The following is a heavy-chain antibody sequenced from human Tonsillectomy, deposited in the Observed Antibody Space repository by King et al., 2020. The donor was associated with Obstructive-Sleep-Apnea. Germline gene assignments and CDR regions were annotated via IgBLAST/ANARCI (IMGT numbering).Heavy chain of an antibody. V-gene: IGHV5-10-1*03. CDR1: GYSFSTYW. Sequence: VQLVESGAEVKKPGESLRISCKTSGYSFSTYWISWVRQMPGKGLEWMGRIDPSDSYTNYSPSFQGHVTISADKSTSTAYLQWSSLKASDTAMYYWARQRGVWFDYWGQGTLVTVAS. CDR2: IDPSDSYT. J-gene: IGHJ4*02. CDR3: ARQRGVWFDY. D-gene: IGHD3-3*01.